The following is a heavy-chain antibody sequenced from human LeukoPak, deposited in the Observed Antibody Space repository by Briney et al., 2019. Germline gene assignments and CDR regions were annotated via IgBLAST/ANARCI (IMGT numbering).Heavy chain of an antibody. CDR2: IYYSGST. J-gene: IGHJ4*02. CDR1: GGSISSYY. CDR3: ARDLYYDSSGYLTLFDY. Sequence: PSETLSLTCTVSGGSISSYYWSWIRQPPGKGLEWIGYIYYSGSTNYNPSPKSRVTISVDTSKNQFSLKLSSVTAADTAVYYCARDLYYDSSGYLTLFDYWGQGTLVTVSS. V-gene: IGHV4-59*01. D-gene: IGHD3-22*01.